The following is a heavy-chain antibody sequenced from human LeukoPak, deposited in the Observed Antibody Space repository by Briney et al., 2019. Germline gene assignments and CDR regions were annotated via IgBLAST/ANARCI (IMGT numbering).Heavy chain of an antibody. CDR2: IYSGGST. J-gene: IGHJ3*02. Sequence: GGSLRLSCAASGFTVSSNYMSWVRQAPGKGLEWVSVIYSGGSTYYADSVRGRFTTSRDNAKNSLYLQMNSLRGEDTAVYYCTRDSGYNAFDIWGQGTMVTVSS. CDR1: GFTVSSNY. D-gene: IGHD5-12*01. V-gene: IGHV3-53*01. CDR3: TRDSGYNAFDI.